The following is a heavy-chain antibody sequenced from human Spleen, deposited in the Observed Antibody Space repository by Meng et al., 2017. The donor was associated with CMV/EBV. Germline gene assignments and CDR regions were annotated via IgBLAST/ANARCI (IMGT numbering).Heavy chain of an antibody. CDR1: GFTFSSYW. J-gene: IGHJ2*01. V-gene: IGHV3-7*01. Sequence: GGALRLSCAASGFTFSSYWMNWVRQAPGKGLEWVANIKQDGSEKYYVDSVKGRFTISRDNAKNSLYLQMNSLRAEDTSVYYSARERGIVVDFDLWGRGTLVTVSS. D-gene: IGHD3-16*02. CDR3: ARERGIVVDFDL. CDR2: IKQDGSEK.